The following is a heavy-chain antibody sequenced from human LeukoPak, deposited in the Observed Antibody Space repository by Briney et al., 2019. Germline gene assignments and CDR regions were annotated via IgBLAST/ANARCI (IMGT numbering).Heavy chain of an antibody. CDR3: AKSATGMAARGVDY. CDR2: ISASGGST. CDR1: GFTFSSYG. V-gene: IGHV3-23*01. J-gene: IGHJ4*02. Sequence: GGSLRLSCAASGFTFSSYGMTWVRQAPGKGLEWVSVISASGGSTFYADSVKGRFTISRDNSKNTLYLQMHSLRAEDTAVYYCAKSATGMAARGVDYWGQGTLVTVSS. D-gene: IGHD6-6*01.